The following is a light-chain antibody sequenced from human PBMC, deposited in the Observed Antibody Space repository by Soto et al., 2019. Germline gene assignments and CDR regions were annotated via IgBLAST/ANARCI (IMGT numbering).Light chain of an antibody. J-gene: IGKJ4*01. CDR2: DPS. V-gene: IGKV3-11*01. Sequence: EIVLTQSPTTLSLSPGERATLSCRASQNIGNYLTWFQQKPGQAPRLLIYDPSNRATGVPATFSGSGSGTDFTLTISSLEAEDFAVYYCQQRSAWPLTFGGGTKVEIK. CDR1: QNIGNY. CDR3: QQRSAWPLT.